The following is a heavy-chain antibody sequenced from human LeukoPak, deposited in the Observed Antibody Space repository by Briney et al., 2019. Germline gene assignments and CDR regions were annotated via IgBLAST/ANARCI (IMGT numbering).Heavy chain of an antibody. CDR2: IHTSGST. CDR3: VRPGQSTWWVYFNY. Sequence: DPSETLSLTCTVSGGSSSTYYWTWIRQPPGKGLEWIGYIHTSGSTKYNPSLQSRVTMSVDTSKNQFSLRLSSVPAADTAVYFCVRPGQSTWWVYFNYWGQGTVVTVSS. CDR1: GGSSSTYY. D-gene: IGHD2-15*01. J-gene: IGHJ4*02. V-gene: IGHV4-4*09.